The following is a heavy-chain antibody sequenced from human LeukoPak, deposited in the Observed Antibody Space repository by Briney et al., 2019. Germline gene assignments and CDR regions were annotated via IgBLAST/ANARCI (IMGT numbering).Heavy chain of an antibody. J-gene: IGHJ4*02. V-gene: IGHV4-4*07. CDR2: IHTSGSV. CDR1: GGSISTYY. CDR3: AREGSMTARPFVSIDY. D-gene: IGHD6-6*01. Sequence: PSETLSLTCTVSGGSISTYYWSWVRQPACKGLEWIGRIHTSGSVDYNPSLKSRVTMSVDTSKKQFSLTLSSVTAADTAMYYCAREGSMTARPFVSIDYWGQGTLVTVSS.